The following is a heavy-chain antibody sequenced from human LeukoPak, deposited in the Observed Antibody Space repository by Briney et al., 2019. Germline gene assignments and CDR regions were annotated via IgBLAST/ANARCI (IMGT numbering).Heavy chain of an antibody. V-gene: IGHV1-18*01. CDR2: ISAYNGNT. Sequence: GASVKVSCKASGYTFTNFGISWVRQAPGQGLEWVGWISAYNGNTNYAQRLQSRVTMTTDTSTSTAYMELRSLRSDDTAVYYCARDRDHGDYNTQDLFVYWGQGTLVTVSS. CDR1: GYTFTNFG. J-gene: IGHJ4*02. CDR3: ARDRDHGDYNTQDLFVY. D-gene: IGHD4-17*01.